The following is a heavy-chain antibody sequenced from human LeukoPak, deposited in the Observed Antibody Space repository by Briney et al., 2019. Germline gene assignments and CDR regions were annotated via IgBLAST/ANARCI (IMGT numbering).Heavy chain of an antibody. CDR1: SGSIYSSNYY. J-gene: IGHJ4*02. Sequence: SETLSLTCTVSSGSIYSSNYYWGWIRQPPGKGLEWIGSIYYSGSTYYNSSLKSRVTISVDTSKNQFSLKLSSLTAADTAVYYCARAAYCGGGCYLFDYWGQGTLVTVFS. CDR2: IYYSGST. CDR3: ARAAYCGGGCYLFDY. D-gene: IGHD2-21*02. V-gene: IGHV4-39*01.